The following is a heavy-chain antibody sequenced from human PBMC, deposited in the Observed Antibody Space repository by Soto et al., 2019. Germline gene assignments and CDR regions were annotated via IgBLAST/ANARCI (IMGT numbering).Heavy chain of an antibody. CDR2: IYYSGST. D-gene: IGHD2-2*01. J-gene: IGHJ5*02. CDR1: GGSISSGGYY. V-gene: IGHV4-31*03. Sequence: SETLSLTCTVSGGSISSGGYYWSWIRQHPGKGLEWIGYIYYSGSTYYSPSLKSRVTISVDTSKNQFSLKLSSVTAADTAVYYCATSKYQLPSFDPWGQGTLVTVSS. CDR3: ATSKYQLPSFDP.